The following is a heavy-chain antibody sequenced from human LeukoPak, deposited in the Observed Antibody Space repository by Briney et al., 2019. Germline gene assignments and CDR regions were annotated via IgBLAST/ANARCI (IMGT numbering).Heavy chain of an antibody. V-gene: IGHV1-3*01. CDR3: ARDYLGYSYCYFDH. J-gene: IGHJ4*02. CDR1: GYTFTTYA. D-gene: IGHD3-10*01. CDR2: IYPGNGDT. Sequence: GASVKVSCKSSGYTFTTYAIHWVRQAPGQRPEWMGWIYPGNGDTKYSQKFQGRVTITRDTSANTAYMELTSLTSEDTAVFYCARDYLGYSYCYFDHWGQGTLVTVSS.